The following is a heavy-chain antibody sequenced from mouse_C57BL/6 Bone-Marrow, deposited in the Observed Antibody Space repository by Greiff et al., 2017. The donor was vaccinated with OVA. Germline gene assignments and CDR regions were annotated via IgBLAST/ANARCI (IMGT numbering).Heavy chain of an antibody. J-gene: IGHJ3*01. CDR3: ARGSSGSFAY. V-gene: IGHV3-1*01. D-gene: IGHD3-1*01. CDR1: GYSITSGYD. Sequence: EVQRVESGPGMVKPSQSLSLTCTVTGYSITSGYDWHWIRHFPGNKLEWMGYISYSGSTNYNPSLKSRISITHDTSKNHFFLKLNSVTTEDTATYYCARGSSGSFAYWGQGTLVTVSA. CDR2: ISYSGST.